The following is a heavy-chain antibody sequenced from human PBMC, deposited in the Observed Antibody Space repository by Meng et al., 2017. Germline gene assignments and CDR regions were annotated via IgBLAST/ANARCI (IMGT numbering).Heavy chain of an antibody. J-gene: IGHJ4*02. Sequence: GESLKISCAASGFTFSSYGMHWVRQAPGKGLEWVAVISYDGSNKYYADSVKGRFTISRDNSKNTLYLQMNSLRAEDTAVYYCASSAREGIAAAEGWGQGTLVTVSS. CDR2: ISYDGSNK. CDR3: ASSAREGIAAAEG. D-gene: IGHD6-13*01. V-gene: IGHV3-30*19. CDR1: GFTFSSYG.